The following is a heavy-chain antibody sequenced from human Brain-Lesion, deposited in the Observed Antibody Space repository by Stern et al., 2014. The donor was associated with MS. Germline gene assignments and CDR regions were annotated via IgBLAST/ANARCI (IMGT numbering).Heavy chain of an antibody. Sequence: QMQLVQSGAEVTKPGASLTVSCKASGYTFTTYYLHWVRQAPGQGLEWMGIINPSDGSASYTQKFHGRVTMTRDTSTSTVYMELRNLRSEDTAVYYCARPHSFDSSGLDYWGQGTLVTVSS. CDR2: INPSDGSA. CDR3: ARPHSFDSSGLDY. D-gene: IGHD3-22*01. V-gene: IGHV1-46*03. CDR1: GYTFTTYY. J-gene: IGHJ4*02.